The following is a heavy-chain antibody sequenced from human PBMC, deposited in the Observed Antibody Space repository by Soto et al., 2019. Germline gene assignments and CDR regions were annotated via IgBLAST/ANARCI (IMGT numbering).Heavy chain of an antibody. J-gene: IGHJ4*02. CDR3: ARDRYSGYDIRRDFDY. CDR2: ISSSSSYI. D-gene: IGHD5-12*01. Sequence: GGSLRLSCAASGFTFSSYSMNWVRQAPGKGLEWVSSISSSSSYIYYADSVKGRFTISRDNAKNSLYLQMNSLRAEDTAVYYCARDRYSGYDIRRDFDYWGQGTLVTVSS. CDR1: GFTFSSYS. V-gene: IGHV3-21*01.